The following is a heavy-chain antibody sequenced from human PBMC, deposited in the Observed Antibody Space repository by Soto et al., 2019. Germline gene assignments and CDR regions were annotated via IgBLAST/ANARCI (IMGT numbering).Heavy chain of an antibody. CDR2: IYYSGST. D-gene: IGHD5-18*01. J-gene: IGHJ4*02. CDR1: GGSVSSGSYY. CDR3: ARDPSYGFFDY. V-gene: IGHV4-61*01. Sequence: SETLSLTCTVSGGSVSSGSYYWSWIRQPPGKGLEWIGYIYYSGSTNYNPSLKSRVTISVDTSKNQFSLKLSSVTAADTAVYYCARDPSYGFFDYWGQGTLVTVSS.